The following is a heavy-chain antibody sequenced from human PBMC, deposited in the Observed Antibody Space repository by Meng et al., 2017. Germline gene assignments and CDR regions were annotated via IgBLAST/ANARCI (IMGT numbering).Heavy chain of an antibody. Sequence: VPLVESGGEVKNPGAPVTVSCSACGYPFSRLLKQWLRQASGQRLEWMGWIKAGNGNTKSSPQFPGRVTITRDTDASTAYMELSSLRSEDTAVYYCARDRSRLSTVTLLFDHWGQGTLVTVSS. D-gene: IGHD4-17*01. CDR2: IKAGNGNT. CDR3: ARDRSRLSTVTLLFDH. V-gene: IGHV1-3*01. J-gene: IGHJ5*02. CDR1: GYPFSRLL.